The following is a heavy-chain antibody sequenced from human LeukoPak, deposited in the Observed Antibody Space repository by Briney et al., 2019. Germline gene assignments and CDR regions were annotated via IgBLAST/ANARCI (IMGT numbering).Heavy chain of an antibody. CDR3: AREGGPYRPLDY. CDR1: GGSISDTNW. V-gene: IGHV4-4*02. Sequence: PSGTLSLTCGVSGGSISDTNWWTWFRQPPGKGLEWIGEVNLQGSTNYNPSLRSRVAISVDKSENHISLKLTSVTAADTAVYYCAREGGPYRPLDYSGQGTLVTVAS. CDR2: VNLQGST. J-gene: IGHJ4*02.